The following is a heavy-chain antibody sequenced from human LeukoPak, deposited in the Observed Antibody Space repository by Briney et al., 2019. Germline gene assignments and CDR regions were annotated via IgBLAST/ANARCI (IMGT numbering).Heavy chain of an antibody. CDR1: GDSISSYY. D-gene: IGHD3-22*01. CDR2: IYYSGST. V-gene: IGHV4-59*07. J-gene: IGHJ4*02. CDR3: ARGAYYYDSSGYYFGPYFDY. Sequence: SDTLTLTCNVSGDSISSYYWSWIRQPPGQGLEWIGYIYYSGSTTYNPYLNSRVTITVNTTKNQFSLKLSSVTAADSAVYYCARGAYYYDSSGYYFGPYFDYWGQGTLVTVSS.